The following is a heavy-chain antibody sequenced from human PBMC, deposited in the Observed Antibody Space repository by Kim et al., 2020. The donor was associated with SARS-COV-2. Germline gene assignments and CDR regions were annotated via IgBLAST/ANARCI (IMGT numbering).Heavy chain of an antibody. V-gene: IGHV1-58*01. CDR2: NT. CDR3: AAEEGAATST. D-gene: IGHD5-12*01. J-gene: IGHJ5*02. Sequence: NTNYAQRFQERVTITRDMSTSTAYMELSSLRSEDTAVYYCAAEEGAATSTWGQGTLVTVSS.